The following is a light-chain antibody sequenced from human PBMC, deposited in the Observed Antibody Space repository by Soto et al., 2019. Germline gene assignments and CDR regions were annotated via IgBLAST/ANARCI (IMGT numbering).Light chain of an antibody. V-gene: IGLV2-14*01. J-gene: IGLJ2*01. Sequence: QSALTQPASVSGSLGQSITISCTGTSSDVGGYNYVSWYQQHPRKVPKLMIYDVSNRPSGVSNRFSASKSGNTASLTISGLQAEDEAYYYCSSYTSSSSLVFGGGTKLTVL. CDR2: DVS. CDR3: SSYTSSSSLV. CDR1: SSDVGGYNY.